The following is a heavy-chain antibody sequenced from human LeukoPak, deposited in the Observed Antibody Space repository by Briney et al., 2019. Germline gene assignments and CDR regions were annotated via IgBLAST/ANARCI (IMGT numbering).Heavy chain of an antibody. Sequence: GGSLRLSCAASGFTFSSYSMNWVRQAPGKGLEWVSSISSSSSYIYYADSVKGRFTISRDNAKNSLYLQMNSLRAEDTAVYYCARDYLMVRGVINFYYFDYWGQGILVTVSS. CDR2: ISSSSSYI. CDR1: GFTFSSYS. CDR3: ARDYLMVRGVINFYYFDY. V-gene: IGHV3-21*04. D-gene: IGHD3-10*01. J-gene: IGHJ4*02.